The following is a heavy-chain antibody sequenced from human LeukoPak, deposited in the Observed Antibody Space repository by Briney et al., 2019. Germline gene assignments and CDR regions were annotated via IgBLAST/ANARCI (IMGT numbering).Heavy chain of an antibody. J-gene: IGHJ4*02. V-gene: IGHV1-46*01. Sequence: ASVKVSCKASGYTFTSYYMHWVRQAPGQGLEWMGIINPSGGSTSYAQKFQGRVTMTRDTSTSTVHMELSSLRSEDTAVYYCARDSGDGYNRSAYRGYFDYWGQGTLVTVSS. CDR2: INPSGGST. CDR3: ARDSGDGYNRSAYRGYFDY. CDR1: GYTFTSYY. D-gene: IGHD5-24*01.